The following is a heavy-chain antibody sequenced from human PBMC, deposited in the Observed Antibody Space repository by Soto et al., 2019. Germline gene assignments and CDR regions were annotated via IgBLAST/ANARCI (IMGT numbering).Heavy chain of an antibody. J-gene: IGHJ4*02. CDR1: DASIRGYY. CDR2: FHYSGIS. Sequence: ASETLSLTCTVSDASIRGYYWSWIRQPPGKGLEWIGYFHYSGISNYNSSLKSRVTMSLDTSKDQFSLKLSSVSAADTAIYYCARGASNWQYFDYWGQGALVTVSS. D-gene: IGHD4-4*01. CDR3: ARGASNWQYFDY. V-gene: IGHV4-59*01.